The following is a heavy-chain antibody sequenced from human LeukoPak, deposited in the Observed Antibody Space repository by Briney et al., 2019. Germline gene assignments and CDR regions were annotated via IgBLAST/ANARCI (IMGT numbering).Heavy chain of an antibody. CDR3: ARDKGSGWTLRAFDI. Sequence: ASVKVSCKASGYTFTGYYMHWVRQAPGQGLEWMGCINPNSGGTNYAQKFQGRVTMTRDTSISTAYMELSRLRSDDTAVYYCARDKGSGWTLRAFDIWGQGTMVTVSS. CDR2: INPNSGGT. CDR1: GYTFTGYY. V-gene: IGHV1-2*02. J-gene: IGHJ3*02. D-gene: IGHD6-19*01.